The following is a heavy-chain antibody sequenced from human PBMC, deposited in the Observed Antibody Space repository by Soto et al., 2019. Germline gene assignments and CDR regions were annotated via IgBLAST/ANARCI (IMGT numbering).Heavy chain of an antibody. Sequence: VKVSCKASGGTFSSYTISWVRQAPGQGLEWMGRIIPILGIANYAQKFQGRVTITADKSTSTAYMELSSLRSEDTAVYYCARELRFLEWSYYYYMDVWGKGTTVTVSS. CDR2: IIPILGIA. CDR1: GGTFSSYT. CDR3: ARELRFLEWSYYYYMDV. V-gene: IGHV1-69*02. D-gene: IGHD3-3*01. J-gene: IGHJ6*03.